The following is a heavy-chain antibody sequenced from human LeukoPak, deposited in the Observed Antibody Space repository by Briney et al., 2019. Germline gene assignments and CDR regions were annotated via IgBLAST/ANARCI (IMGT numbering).Heavy chain of an antibody. CDR3: ATDRGYYRAFDI. CDR1: GYTFTGYY. V-gene: IGHV1-2*02. CDR2: INPNSGGT. J-gene: IGHJ3*02. Sequence: ASVKVSCKASGYTFTGYYMHWVRQAPGQGLEWMGWINPNSGGTIYAQKFQGRVTMTEDTSTDTAYMELSSLRSEDTAVYYCATDRGYYRAFDIWGQGTMVTVSS. D-gene: IGHD3-22*01.